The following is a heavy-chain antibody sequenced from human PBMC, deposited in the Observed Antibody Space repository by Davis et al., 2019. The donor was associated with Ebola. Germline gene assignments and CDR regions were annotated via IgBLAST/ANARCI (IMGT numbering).Heavy chain of an antibody. V-gene: IGHV1-3*01. Sequence: ASVKVSCKASGGTFSSYAMHWVRQAPGQRLEWMGWINAGNGNTKYSQKFQGRVTITRDTSASTAYMELSSLRSEDTAVYYCARDQLLRSGWFYYYYGIDVWGQGTTVTVSS. CDR2: INAGNGNT. D-gene: IGHD6-19*01. CDR3: ARDQLLRSGWFYYYYGIDV. J-gene: IGHJ6*02. CDR1: GGTFSSYA.